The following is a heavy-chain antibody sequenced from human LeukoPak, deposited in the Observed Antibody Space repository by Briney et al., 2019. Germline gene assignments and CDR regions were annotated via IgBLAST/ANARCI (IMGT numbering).Heavy chain of an antibody. V-gene: IGHV3-23*01. CDR2: IGGHVHST. CDR3: ANYRTPDRYHWNYFDY. Sequence: GGSLRLSCAASGFTFRNSAMSWVRQAPGTGLEWVSSIGGHVHSTYYADSVIGRFTISRDDSKNTLYLQMNSLRADDTAIYYCANYRTPDRYHWNYFDYWGQGTLVTVSS. J-gene: IGHJ4*02. D-gene: IGHD1-20*01. CDR1: GFTFRNSA.